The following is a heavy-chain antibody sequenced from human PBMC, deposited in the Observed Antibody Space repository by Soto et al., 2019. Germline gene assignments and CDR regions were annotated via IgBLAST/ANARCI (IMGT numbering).Heavy chain of an antibody. Sequence: PSETLSLTCAVYGGSFSGYYWSWIRQPPGKGLEWIGEINHSGSTNYNPSLKSRVTISVDTSKNQFSLKLSSVTAADTAVYYCASLRGGYYGMDVWGQGTTVTVSS. CDR2: INHSGST. CDR1: GGSFSGYY. V-gene: IGHV4-34*01. J-gene: IGHJ6*02. D-gene: IGHD3-10*01. CDR3: ASLRGGYYGMDV.